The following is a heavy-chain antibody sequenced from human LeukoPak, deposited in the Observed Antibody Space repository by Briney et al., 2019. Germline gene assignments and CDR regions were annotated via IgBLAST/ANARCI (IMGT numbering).Heavy chain of an antibody. CDR2: IKQDGSEI. CDR1: GFTFSSYW. V-gene: IGHV3-7*03. CDR3: ARVPITYYYGSGSYFCGMDV. D-gene: IGHD3-10*01. Sequence: GESLRFSCAASGFTFSSYWMSWVRLAPGKGLEWVANIKQDGSEIYYVDSVKGRFTISRDNAKNSLYLQMNTLRAEDTAVYYCARVPITYYYGSGSYFCGMDVWGKGTTVSVSS. J-gene: IGHJ6*04.